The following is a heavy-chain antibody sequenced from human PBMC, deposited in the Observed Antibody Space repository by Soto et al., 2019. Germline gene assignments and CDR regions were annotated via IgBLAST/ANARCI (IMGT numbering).Heavy chain of an antibody. CDR3: TWSLVARDAFDE. D-gene: IGHD5-12*01. V-gene: IGHV3-23*01. J-gene: IGHJ3*01. CDR1: VFTFSTSV. Sequence: GGSLRLSCAASVFTFSTSVMSWVRQAPGKGLQWVSSISGSGDRTYYADSVKGRFTVSRDNSKNTLYLDMNTVTADDTALYYCTWSLVARDAFDEWGQGTMVTVS. CDR2: ISGSGDRT.